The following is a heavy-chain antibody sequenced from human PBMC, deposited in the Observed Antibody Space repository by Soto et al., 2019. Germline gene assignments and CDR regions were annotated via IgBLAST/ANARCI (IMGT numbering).Heavy chain of an antibody. CDR3: ARDRGYGAVAGTNAFDI. D-gene: IGHD6-19*01. V-gene: IGHV1-46*01. J-gene: IGHJ3*02. CDR1: GYTFTSYY. CDR2: INPSGGST. Sequence: ASVKVSCKASGYTFTSYYMHWVRQAPGQGLEWMGIINPSGGSTSYAQKFQGRVTMTRDTSTSTVYMELSSLRSEDTAVYYCARDRGYGAVAGTNAFDIWGQGTMVTVSS.